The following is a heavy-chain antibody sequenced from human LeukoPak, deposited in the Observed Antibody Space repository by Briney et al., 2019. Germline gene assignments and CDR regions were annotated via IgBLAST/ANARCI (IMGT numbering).Heavy chain of an antibody. D-gene: IGHD3-22*01. Sequence: ASVKVSCKASGYTFTSYDINWVRQAPGQGLEWMGWMNPGSGNTGLAQKFQGRVTMTSNTSTGTAYMELSSLRSEDTAVYFCARASRQVKGYDSAGYYYFGYWGQGAVVTVSS. CDR1: GYTFTSYD. J-gene: IGHJ4*02. CDR2: MNPGSGNT. V-gene: IGHV1-8*01. CDR3: ARASRQVKGYDSAGYYYFGY.